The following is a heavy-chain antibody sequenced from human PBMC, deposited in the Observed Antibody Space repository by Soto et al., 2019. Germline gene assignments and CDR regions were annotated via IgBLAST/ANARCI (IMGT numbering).Heavy chain of an antibody. CDR3: ARDWTAGSYDF. Sequence: LSCAASGFSFSDYYMSWVRQAPGKGLEWVANIKGDGSDKYYLDSVKGRFTVSRDNPRNSLFLQMNSLRAEDTAFYYCARDWTAGSYDFWGQGTLVTVSS. V-gene: IGHV3-7*03. D-gene: IGHD3-10*01. J-gene: IGHJ4*02. CDR2: IKGDGSDK. CDR1: GFSFSDYY.